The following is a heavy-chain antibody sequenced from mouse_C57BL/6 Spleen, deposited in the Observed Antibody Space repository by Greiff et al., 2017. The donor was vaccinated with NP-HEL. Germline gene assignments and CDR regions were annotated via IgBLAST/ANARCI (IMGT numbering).Heavy chain of an antibody. J-gene: IGHJ2*01. D-gene: IGHD1-1*01. CDR2: INPSSGYT. CDR1: GYTFTSYT. CDR3: ARFTTVVAKEHYFDY. Sequence: VQLQQSGAELARPGASVKMSCKASGYTFTSYTMHWVKQRPGQGLEWIGYINPSSGYTKYNQKFKDKATLTADKSSSTAYMQLSSLTSEDSAVYYCARFTTVVAKEHYFDYWGQGTTLTVSS. V-gene: IGHV1-4*01.